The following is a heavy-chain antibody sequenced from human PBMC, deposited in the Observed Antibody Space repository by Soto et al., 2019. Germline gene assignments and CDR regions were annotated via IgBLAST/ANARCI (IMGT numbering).Heavy chain of an antibody. Sequence: SETLSLTCTVSGGSISSYYWSWIRQPPGKGLEWIGYIYYSGSTNYNPSLKSRVTISVDTSKNQFSLKLSSVTAADTAVYYCARDFSSSRPPIYNWFDPWGQGTLVTVSS. CDR1: GGSISSYY. V-gene: IGHV4-59*01. CDR3: ARDFSSSRPPIYNWFDP. J-gene: IGHJ5*02. D-gene: IGHD6-6*01. CDR2: IYYSGST.